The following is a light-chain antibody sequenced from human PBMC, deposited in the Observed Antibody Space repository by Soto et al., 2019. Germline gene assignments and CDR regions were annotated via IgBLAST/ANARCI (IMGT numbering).Light chain of an antibody. CDR3: QQIYSTLRR. V-gene: IGKV1-39*01. Sequence: DIQMTQSPSSLSASVGDRVTITCRASQSISSYLNWYQQKPGKAPKLLIYAASSLQSGVPSRFSGSGSGTDFTLTISILQPEVFATYYCQQIYSTLRRCGKGTRVDIK. CDR1: QSISSY. J-gene: IGKJ1*01. CDR2: AAS.